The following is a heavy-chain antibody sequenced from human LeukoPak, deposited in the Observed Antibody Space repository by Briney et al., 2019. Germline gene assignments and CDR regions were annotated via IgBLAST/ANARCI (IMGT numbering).Heavy chain of an antibody. D-gene: IGHD2-2*01. CDR1: GGSFSGYY. CDR3: GRVKVVPAAPGFYFDY. Sequence: SETLSLTCAVYGGSFSGYYWSWIRQPPGKGLEWIGEINHSGSTNYNPSLKSRVTISVDTSKNQFSLKLSSVTAADTAVYYCGRVKVVPAAPGFYFDYWGQGTLVTVSS. J-gene: IGHJ4*02. V-gene: IGHV4-34*01. CDR2: INHSGST.